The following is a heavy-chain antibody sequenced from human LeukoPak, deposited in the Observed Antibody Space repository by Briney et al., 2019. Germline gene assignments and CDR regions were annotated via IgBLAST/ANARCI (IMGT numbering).Heavy chain of an antibody. V-gene: IGHV4-59*01. CDR2: IYHSGST. CDR1: GDSISRYH. D-gene: IGHD3-3*01. J-gene: IGHJ3*01. CDR3: AREGKLEGAFVV. Sequence: SETLSLTCTASGDSISRYHWGWIRQPPGKGLEWIAYIYHSGSTDYNPSLKSRVTMSVDMSKNQFSLKLRSVTTAETAVYYCAREGKLEGAFVVWGRGT.